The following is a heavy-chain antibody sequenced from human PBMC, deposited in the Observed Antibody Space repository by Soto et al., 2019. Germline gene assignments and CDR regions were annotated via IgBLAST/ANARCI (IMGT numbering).Heavy chain of an antibody. Sequence: TSETLSLTCTVSGGSISSAYYYWSWIRQPPGKGLEWIGHIYDSGSTYSNPSLQSQVTISMDTSKNQFSLKLSSVTAADTAVYYCARGPSGDKVDYWGQGTLVTVSS. CDR2: IYDSGST. CDR1: GGSISSAYYY. V-gene: IGHV4-30-4*01. CDR3: ARGPSGDKVDY. D-gene: IGHD7-27*01. J-gene: IGHJ4*02.